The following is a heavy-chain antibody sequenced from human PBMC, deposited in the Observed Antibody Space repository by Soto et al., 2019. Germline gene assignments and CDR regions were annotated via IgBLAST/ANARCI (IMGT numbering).Heavy chain of an antibody. CDR3: ARTKYYYDSTAYIFDY. D-gene: IGHD3-22*01. Sequence: SETLSLTCTVSGGSISSGDYWSWIRQPPGKGLEWIGYIYHSGGTYYNPSLNSRATMSVDTSQNQFSLKLSSVSAADTAVYYCARTKYYYDSTAYIFDYWGQGALVTVSS. CDR1: GGSISSGDY. V-gene: IGHV4-30-4*01. CDR2: IYHSGGT. J-gene: IGHJ4*02.